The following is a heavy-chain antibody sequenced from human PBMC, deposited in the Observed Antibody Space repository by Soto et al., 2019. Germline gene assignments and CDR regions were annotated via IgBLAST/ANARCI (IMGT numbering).Heavy chain of an antibody. D-gene: IGHD3-22*01. J-gene: IGHJ2*01. CDR2: INPTGGST. V-gene: IGHV1-46*03. CDR1: GYTFTNYF. Sequence: QVQLVQSGAEVKKPGASVKVSCKASGYTFTNYFIHWVRQAPGQGLEWMGIINPTGGSTSYAQKFQGRVPMTRDTSTTTVYMELSSLRSEDTAVYYCARVRRFDSNGYTNYWYFDFWGRGTLVTVSS. CDR3: ARVRRFDSNGYTNYWYFDF.